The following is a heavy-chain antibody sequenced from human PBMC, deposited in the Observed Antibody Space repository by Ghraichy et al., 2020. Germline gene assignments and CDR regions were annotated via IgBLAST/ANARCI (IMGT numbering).Heavy chain of an antibody. J-gene: IGHJ4*02. D-gene: IGHD1-26*01. CDR1: GFTFSSYS. V-gene: IGHV3-48*04. CDR2: ISSSSSTI. CDR3: ARDVSGSSLPSYMGY. Sequence: GGSLRLSCAASGFTFSSYSMNWVRQAPGKGLEWVSYISSSSSTIYYADSVKGRFTISRDNAKNSLYLQMNSLRAEDTAVYYCARDVSGSSLPSYMGYWGQGTLVTVSS.